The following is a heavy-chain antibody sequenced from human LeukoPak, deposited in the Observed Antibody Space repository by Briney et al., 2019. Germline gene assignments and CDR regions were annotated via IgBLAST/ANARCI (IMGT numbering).Heavy chain of an antibody. CDR2: IYYSGST. J-gene: IGHJ4*02. CDR3: AGGPVGYCSSTSCYFDY. Sequence: PSETLSLICTVSGGSISSSSYYWGWIRQPPGKGLEWIGSIYYSGSTYYNPSLKSRVTISVDTSKNQFSLKLSSVTAADTAVYYCAGGPVGYCSSTSCYFDYWGQGTLVTVSS. D-gene: IGHD2-2*01. CDR1: GGSISSSSYY. V-gene: IGHV4-39*01.